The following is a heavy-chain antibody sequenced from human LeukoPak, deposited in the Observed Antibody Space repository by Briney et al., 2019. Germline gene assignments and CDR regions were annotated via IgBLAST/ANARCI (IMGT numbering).Heavy chain of an antibody. CDR1: GYSFINHW. Sequence: GESLKISCKASGYSFINHWLGWVRQRPGKGLEWIGIIYPGDSDTRYSPSFQGQVTISADRSISTAFLQWNSLKPSDSAIYYCARRNSMVRGALDPWGQGTLVTVSS. CDR3: ARRNSMVRGALDP. J-gene: IGHJ5*02. CDR2: IYPGDSDT. D-gene: IGHD3-10*01. V-gene: IGHV5-51*01.